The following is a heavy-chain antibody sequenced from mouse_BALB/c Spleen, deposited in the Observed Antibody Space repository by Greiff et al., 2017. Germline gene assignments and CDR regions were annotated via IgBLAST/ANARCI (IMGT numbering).Heavy chain of an antibody. D-gene: IGHD1-1*01. CDR1: GFTFSSFG. J-gene: IGHJ2*01. Sequence: EVMLVESGGGLVQPGGSRKLSCAASGFTFSSFGMHWVRQAPEKGLEWVAYISSGSSTIYYADTVKGRFTISRDNPKNTLFLQMTSLRSEDTAMYYCARGLTTGVADYWGQGTTLTVSS. V-gene: IGHV5-17*02. CDR3: ARGLTTGVADY. CDR2: ISSGSSTI.